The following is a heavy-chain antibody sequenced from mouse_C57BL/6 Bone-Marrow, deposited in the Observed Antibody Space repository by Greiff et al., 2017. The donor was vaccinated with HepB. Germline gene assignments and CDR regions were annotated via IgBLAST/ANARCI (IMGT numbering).Heavy chain of an antibody. CDR1: GYTFTDYY. V-gene: IGHV1-26*01. CDR2: INPNNGGT. J-gene: IGHJ2*01. CDR3: AREVLDGYYLDY. D-gene: IGHD2-3*01. Sequence: EVQLQQSGPELVKPGASVKISCKASGYTFTDYYMNWVKQSHGKSLEWIGDINPNNGGTSYNQKFKGKATLTVDKSSSTAYMELRSLTSEDSAVYYCAREVLDGYYLDYWGQGTTLTVSS.